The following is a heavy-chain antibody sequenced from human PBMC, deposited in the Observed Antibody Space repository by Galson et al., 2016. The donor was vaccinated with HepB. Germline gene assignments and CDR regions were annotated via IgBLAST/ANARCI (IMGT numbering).Heavy chain of an antibody. V-gene: IGHV3-66*02. D-gene: IGHD2-21*01. CDR1: GFIVSDKY. CDR3: ARGDWVSPHGAFDT. Sequence: SLRLSCAVSGFIVSDKYMNWVRQAPGEGLQWVSLIYLRGNTDYADSVKGRFTISRDDSKNTLYLQMNRLRPEDTAVYYCARGDWVSPHGAFDTWGQGTMVTVSS. J-gene: IGHJ3*02. CDR2: IYLRGNT.